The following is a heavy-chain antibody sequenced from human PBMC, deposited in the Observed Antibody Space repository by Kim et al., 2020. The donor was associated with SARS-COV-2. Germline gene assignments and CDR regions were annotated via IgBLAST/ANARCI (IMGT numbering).Heavy chain of an antibody. J-gene: IGHJ4*02. V-gene: IGHV3-49*04. CDR3: TRSSLIDFDS. Sequence: GSLRLSCSTSGFSFGDYAISWVRQAPGKGLEWIGLIRRNAYGGSTDYAASVKGRFIISRDDSEGVAYLQMSSLKIDDSAVYYCTRSSLIDFDSWGQGTLVTVSS. CDR2: IRRNAYGGST. CDR1: GFSFGDYA. D-gene: IGHD2-21*01.